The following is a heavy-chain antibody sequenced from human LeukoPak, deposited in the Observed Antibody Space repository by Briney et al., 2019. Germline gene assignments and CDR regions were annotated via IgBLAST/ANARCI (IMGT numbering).Heavy chain of an antibody. Sequence: GGSLRLSCAASGFIFSNYAVTWVRQAPGKGLEWVSSIHGNDGSTYYADSVRGRFTISRDNSKNTLYLQVNSLTAEDTAVYSCAKARRVGDYTPFDCLGQGTLVTVSS. CDR3: AKARRVGDYTPFDC. J-gene: IGHJ4*02. CDR2: IHGNDGST. CDR1: GFIFSNYA. D-gene: IGHD4-17*01. V-gene: IGHV3-23*01.